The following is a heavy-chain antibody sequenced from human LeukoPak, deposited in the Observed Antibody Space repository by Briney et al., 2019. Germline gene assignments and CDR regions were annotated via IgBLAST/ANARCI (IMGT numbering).Heavy chain of an antibody. V-gene: IGHV1-18*01. CDR3: ARDRAYGYSTVWDFDY. J-gene: IGHJ4*02. CDR2: ISAYNGNT. Sequence: ASVKVSCKASGYTLSSYDISWVRQAPGQGLEWMGWISAYNGNTNYAQKLQGGVTMTTDTSTSTAYLELRSLRSDDTAVYYCARDRAYGYSTVWDFDYWGQGTLVTVSS. D-gene: IGHD6-19*01. CDR1: GYTLSSYD.